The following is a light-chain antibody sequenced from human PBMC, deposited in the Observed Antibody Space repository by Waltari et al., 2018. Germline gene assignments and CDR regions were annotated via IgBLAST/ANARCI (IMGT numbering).Light chain of an antibody. Sequence: EIVMTQSPATLSVSPGERATLSCRASQSVSSNLAWYQQKPGQAPRLLIYAASTRATGIPARFRGSASGSEFTLTISSLQSEDFAVYYCQQCDNWPLTFGGGTRVEIK. V-gene: IGKV3-15*01. CDR2: AAS. CDR1: QSVSSN. J-gene: IGKJ4*01. CDR3: QQCDNWPLT.